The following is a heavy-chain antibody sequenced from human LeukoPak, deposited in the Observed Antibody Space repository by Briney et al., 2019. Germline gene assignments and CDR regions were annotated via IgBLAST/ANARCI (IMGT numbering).Heavy chain of an antibody. J-gene: IGHJ6*02. CDR3: ARGHQPPYYGMDV. D-gene: IGHD1-14*01. CDR2: IIPILGIA. V-gene: IGHV1-69*02. CDR1: GVTFSSYT. Sequence: SVKPSCEASGVTFSSYTISWVRQAPGQGLEWMGRIIPILGIANYAQKFQGRVTITADKSTSTAYMDLSSLRSEDTDVFDCARGHQPPYYGMDVWGQGTTVTVSS.